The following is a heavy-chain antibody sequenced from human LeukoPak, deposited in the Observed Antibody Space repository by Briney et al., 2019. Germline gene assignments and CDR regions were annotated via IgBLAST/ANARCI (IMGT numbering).Heavy chain of an antibody. Sequence: PSETLSLTCTVSGGSVSSGSYYWSWIRQPPGRGLEWIGYIYYSGSTNYNPSLKSRVTISVDTSKNQFSLKLSSVTAADTAVYYCARIPGYCSSTSCYGVGAFDYWGQGTLVTVSS. CDR3: ARIPGYCSSTSCYGVGAFDY. V-gene: IGHV4-61*01. J-gene: IGHJ4*02. CDR1: GGSVSSGSYY. CDR2: IYYSGST. D-gene: IGHD2-2*03.